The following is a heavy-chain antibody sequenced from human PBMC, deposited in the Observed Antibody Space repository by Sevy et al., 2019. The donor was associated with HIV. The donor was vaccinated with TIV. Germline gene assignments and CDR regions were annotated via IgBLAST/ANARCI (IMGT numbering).Heavy chain of an antibody. Sequence: GGSLRLSCAASAFPFTTYAVHWVRQAPGKGLEWLAVISFNGGNKFYADSVRGRFTISRDNSENTMYLQMNSLRVEDTAMYYCARDVSGGERLGQLSAYFDYWGQGTLVTVSS. V-gene: IGHV3-30-3*01. CDR3: ARDVSGGERLGQLSAYFDY. CDR2: ISFNGGNK. D-gene: IGHD3-16*02. CDR1: AFPFTTYA. J-gene: IGHJ4*02.